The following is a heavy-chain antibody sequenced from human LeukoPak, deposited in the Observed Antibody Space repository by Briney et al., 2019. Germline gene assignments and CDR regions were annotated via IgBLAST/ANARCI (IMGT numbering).Heavy chain of an antibody. CDR2: IIPIFGTA. CDR1: GGTFSSYA. J-gene: IGHJ4*02. D-gene: IGHD6-19*01. Sequence: ASVKVSCKASGGTFSSYAISWVRQAPGQGLEWMGGIIPIFGTANYAQKFQGRVTITTDESTSTAYMELSSLRSEDTAVYYCARGSIAVGHFDYWGQGTLVTVSS. CDR3: ARGSIAVGHFDY. V-gene: IGHV1-69*05.